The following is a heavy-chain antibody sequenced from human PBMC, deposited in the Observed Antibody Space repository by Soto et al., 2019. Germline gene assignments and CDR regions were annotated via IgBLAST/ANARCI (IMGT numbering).Heavy chain of an antibody. V-gene: IGHV4-39*01. D-gene: IGHD3-9*01. J-gene: IGHJ4*02. CDR2: IYYRGNA. CDR1: DDSINSDKYY. Sequence: QLQLQESGPGLVKPSETLSLTCSVSDDSINSDKYYWGWIRQPPGKGLEWIGSIYYRGNAYYNPSLQTRGPISLAKSKSQFSLKLNSVTAADSAVYFCARLEGLATISYYFDFWGPGALVTVSS. CDR3: ARLEGLATISYYFDF.